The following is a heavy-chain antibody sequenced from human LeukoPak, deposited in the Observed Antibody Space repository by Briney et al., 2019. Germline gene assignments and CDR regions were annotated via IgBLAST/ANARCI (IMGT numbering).Heavy chain of an antibody. J-gene: IGHJ4*02. D-gene: IGHD6-6*01. CDR2: INPGDSDP. CDR3: ARHGVGSSWFGFDY. Sequence: GESLKISCQASGYTFNTYWIGWVRQMPGEGLEWMGIINPGDSDPRYSPSFQGRATISVDRSISTAYLQWSSLKASDTAMYYCARHGVGSSWFGFDYWGQGTLVTVSS. CDR1: GYTFNTYW. V-gene: IGHV5-51*01.